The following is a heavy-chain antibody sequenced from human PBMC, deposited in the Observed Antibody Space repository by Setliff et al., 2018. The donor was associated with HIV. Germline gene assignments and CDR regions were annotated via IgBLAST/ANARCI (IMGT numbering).Heavy chain of an antibody. CDR3: ARGIHNCGGNHYYCYMDV. D-gene: IGHD1-1*01. J-gene: IGHJ6*03. V-gene: IGHV3-13*01. CDR2: MGLLGDT. CDR1: GFIFGTYD. Sequence: GGSLRLSCAASGFIFGTYDMHWVRQVAGKGLEWVSAMGLLGDTYYADSVKGRFNISREDAKNSLYLQMNSLRAGDTAGYYCARGIHNCGGNHYYCYMDVWGKGTTVTVSS.